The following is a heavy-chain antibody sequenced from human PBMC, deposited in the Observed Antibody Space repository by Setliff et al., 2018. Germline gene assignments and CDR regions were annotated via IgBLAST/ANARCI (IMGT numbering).Heavy chain of an antibody. CDR2: IRHDGNNK. CDR3: AKELIEVLMTGLEF. Sequence: PGGSLRLSCAAPGFSFSNHGMHWVRQAPGKGLEWVAFIRHDGNNKYYKDSVRGRFTISRDNSKNTVYLQMNSLRPEDTAVYFCAKELIEVLMTGLEFWGQGTMVTVSS. V-gene: IGHV3-30*02. CDR1: GFSFSNHG. J-gene: IGHJ4*02. D-gene: IGHD3-22*01.